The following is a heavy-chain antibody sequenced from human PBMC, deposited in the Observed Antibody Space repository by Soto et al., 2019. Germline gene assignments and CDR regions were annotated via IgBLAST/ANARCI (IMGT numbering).Heavy chain of an antibody. D-gene: IGHD3-22*01. CDR2: VFHSETP. V-gene: IGHV4-4*02. Sequence: SETLSLTCSVFGDSIIGHNWWNWVRQPPGKGLEWVGEVFHSETPRYNPSLKSRVTISVDKSNNLFSLELNSVTAADTAVYYCARDRKYSDNRWAFDVWGPGTMVT. J-gene: IGHJ3*01. CDR3: ARDRKYSDNRWAFDV. CDR1: GDSIIGHNW.